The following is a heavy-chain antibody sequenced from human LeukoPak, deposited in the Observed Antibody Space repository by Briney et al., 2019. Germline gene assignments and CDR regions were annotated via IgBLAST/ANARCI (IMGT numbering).Heavy chain of an antibody. Sequence: PSETLSLTCTVSGYSISSGYYWGWIRQPPGKGLEWIGNIYQSGNTYYNPSLKSRVTLSVDTSKNQFSLKLSSVTAADTAVYYCARDLRSYDYVWGSYRYGHYMDVWGKGTTVTVSS. V-gene: IGHV4-38-2*02. CDR1: GYSISSGYY. J-gene: IGHJ6*03. CDR2: IYQSGNT. CDR3: ARDLRSYDYVWGSYRYGHYMDV. D-gene: IGHD3-16*02.